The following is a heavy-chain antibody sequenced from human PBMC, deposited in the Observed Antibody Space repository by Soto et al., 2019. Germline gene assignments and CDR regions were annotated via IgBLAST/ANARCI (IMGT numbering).Heavy chain of an antibody. CDR2: IYPGDSDT. CDR1: GYSFTSYW. Sequence: PGESLKISCKGSGYSFTSYWIGWVRQMPGKGLEWMGIIYPGDSDTRYSPSFQGQVTISADKSISTAYLQWSSLKASDTAMYYCARHGGNSIYYYYYGMDVWGQGTTVTVSS. CDR3: ARHGGNSIYYYYYGMDV. D-gene: IGHD4-4*01. J-gene: IGHJ6*02. V-gene: IGHV5-51*01.